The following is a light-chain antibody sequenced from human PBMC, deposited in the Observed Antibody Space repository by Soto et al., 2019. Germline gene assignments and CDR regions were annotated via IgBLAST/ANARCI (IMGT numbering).Light chain of an antibody. J-gene: IGKJ4*01. Sequence: IQMTQSPSSLSASVGERVTITCRASQGISNLLAWYQQRPGKLPKLLIYAASTLQPGVPSRFSGSGSGKDFTLTISSLQPEDVATYYCQKFSSDPFTFGGVTKVEIX. CDR1: QGISNL. CDR3: QKFSSDPFT. CDR2: AAS. V-gene: IGKV1-27*01.